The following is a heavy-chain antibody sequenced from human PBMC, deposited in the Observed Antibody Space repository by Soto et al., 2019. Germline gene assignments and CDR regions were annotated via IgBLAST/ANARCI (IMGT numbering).Heavy chain of an antibody. CDR3: ARGIAAAGTDQGYYYYGMDV. J-gene: IGHJ6*02. Sequence: ASVKVSCQASGYTFTSYAMHWVRQAPGQRLEWMGWINAGNGNTKYSQKFQGRVTITRDTSASTAYMELSSLRSEDTAVYYCARGIAAAGTDQGYYYYGMDVWGQGTTVTVSS. V-gene: IGHV1-3*01. D-gene: IGHD6-13*01. CDR1: GYTFTSYA. CDR2: INAGNGNT.